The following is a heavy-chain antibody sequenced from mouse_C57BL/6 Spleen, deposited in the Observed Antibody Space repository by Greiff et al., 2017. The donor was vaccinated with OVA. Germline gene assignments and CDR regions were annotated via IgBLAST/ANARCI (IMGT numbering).Heavy chain of an antibody. Sequence: VQLQQPGAELVKPGASVKVSCKASGYTFTSYWMHWVKQRPGQGLEWIGRIHPSDSDTNYNQKFKGKATLTVDQSSSTAYMQLNSLTSEDSAVYYCARWGDPGLYAMDYWGQGTSVTVSS. CDR1: GYTFTSYW. J-gene: IGHJ4*01. V-gene: IGHV1-74*01. D-gene: IGHD2-3*01. CDR3: ARWGDPGLYAMDY. CDR2: IHPSDSDT.